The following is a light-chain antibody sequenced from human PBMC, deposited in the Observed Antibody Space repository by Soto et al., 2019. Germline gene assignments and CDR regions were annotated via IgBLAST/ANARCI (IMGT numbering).Light chain of an antibody. CDR3: QQRSNWPLT. CDR1: QSVSSY. Sequence: EIVLTQSPATLSLSPGERATLSCRASQSVSSYLAWYQQKPGQAPRLLIYDASNRATGIPARFSGSGSGTDFTLTISSLENEDFAVYYCQQRSNWPLTFGGRTKVEIK. CDR2: DAS. J-gene: IGKJ4*01. V-gene: IGKV3-11*01.